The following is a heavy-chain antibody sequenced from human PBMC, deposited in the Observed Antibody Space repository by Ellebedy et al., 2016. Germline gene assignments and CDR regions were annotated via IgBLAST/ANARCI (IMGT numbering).Heavy chain of an antibody. V-gene: IGHV3-7*01. CDR3: ARDCK. CDR2: IKPDGSVN. CDR1: GFTFSSYW. J-gene: IGHJ4*01. Sequence: GESLKISCEASGFTFSSYWMSWVRQAPGKGLEWVASIKPDGSVNFYVDSVKGRFTISRDNAKNSLHLQMNSLSAEDTAVYYCARDCKWGQGTLVTVSS. D-gene: IGHD2/OR15-2a*01.